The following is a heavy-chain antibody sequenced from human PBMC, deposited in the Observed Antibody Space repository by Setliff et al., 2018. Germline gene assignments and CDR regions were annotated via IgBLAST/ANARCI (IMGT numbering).Heavy chain of an antibody. Sequence: SETLSLTCSVAGGSMSNYFWSWVRRPPGKGLEWIGFISSGGSTIYSPSLKSRVTISVDTSKNQFSLELNSVTAADAAIYYCTRSSNFWNGYLFDWWGQGSLVTVSS. V-gene: IGHV4-4*08. CDR2: ISSGGST. D-gene: IGHD3-3*01. CDR3: TRSSNFWNGYLFDW. J-gene: IGHJ4*02. CDR1: GGSMSNYF.